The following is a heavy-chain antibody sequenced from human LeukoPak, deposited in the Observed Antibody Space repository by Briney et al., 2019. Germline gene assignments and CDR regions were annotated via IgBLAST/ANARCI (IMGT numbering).Heavy chain of an antibody. Sequence: SETLSLTCTISDGSISSYYWNWIRQPPGKGLEWIGEINHSGSTNYNPSLKSRVTISVDTSKNQFSLKLSSVTAADTAVYYCARDSAVAADIDYWGQGTLVTVSS. CDR1: DGSISSYY. CDR3: ARDSAVAADIDY. CDR2: INHSGST. J-gene: IGHJ4*02. D-gene: IGHD6-19*01. V-gene: IGHV4-34*01.